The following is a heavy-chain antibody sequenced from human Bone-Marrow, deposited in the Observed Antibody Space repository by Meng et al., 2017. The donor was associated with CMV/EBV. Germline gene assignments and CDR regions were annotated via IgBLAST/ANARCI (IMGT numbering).Heavy chain of an antibody. CDR2: ISWNSGRI. J-gene: IGHJ4*02. D-gene: IGHD3-3*01. CDR3: AKGGSRFLEWSSDY. Sequence: SLKISCAASGFTFDDYAIHWVRQPPGKGLEWVSGISWNSGRIGYADSVKGRFTISRDNAKNSLYLQMNSLRAEDTALYYCAKGGSRFLEWSSDYWGQGTLVTVSS. V-gene: IGHV3-9*01. CDR1: GFTFDDYA.